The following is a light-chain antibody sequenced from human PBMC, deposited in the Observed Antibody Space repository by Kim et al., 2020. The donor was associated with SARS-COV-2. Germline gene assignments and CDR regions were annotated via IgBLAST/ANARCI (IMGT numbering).Light chain of an antibody. J-gene: IGKJ1*01. Sequence: EIVLTQSPGTLSLSPGERATLSCRASHSVSSYLAWYQQKPGQAPRLLIYGASSRATGIPDRFSGSGSGTDFTLTINRLEPEDFAVYYCQQYGSSFGQGTKVDIK. V-gene: IGKV3-20*01. CDR1: HSVSSY. CDR3: QQYGSS. CDR2: GAS.